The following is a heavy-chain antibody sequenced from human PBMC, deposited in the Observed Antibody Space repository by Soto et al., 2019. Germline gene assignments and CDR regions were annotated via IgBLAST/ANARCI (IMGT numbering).Heavy chain of an antibody. D-gene: IGHD1-26*01. CDR1: GDSVSSTSAA. J-gene: IGHJ3*02. CDR2: TYYRSKWYK. V-gene: IGHV6-1*01. Sequence: QSQTLSLTCAISGDSVSSTSAAWNWIRQSPSRGLEWLGRTYYRSKWYKDYAVSVKSRITINLDTSKNQFSLQLNSVTPEDTAVYYCARAVNFIDTVGAKHAFDIWGQGTMVTVSS. CDR3: ARAVNFIDTVGAKHAFDI.